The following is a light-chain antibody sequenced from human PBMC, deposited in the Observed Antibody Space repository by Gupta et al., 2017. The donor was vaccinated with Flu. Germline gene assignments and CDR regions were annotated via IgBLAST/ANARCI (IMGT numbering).Light chain of an antibody. CDR3: QSYDGTLREV. CDR2: GNN. CDR1: SSNIGAGYY. J-gene: IGLJ1*01. V-gene: IGLV1-40*01. Sequence: QSVLTQPPSVSGAPGQRVTISCTGSSSNIGAGYYVHWYQQIPGTAPKLLIFGNNNRPSGVPDRFSGSKIATSAFLAIAGLRAEDEADYFCQSYDGTLREVFGTGTTVTVL.